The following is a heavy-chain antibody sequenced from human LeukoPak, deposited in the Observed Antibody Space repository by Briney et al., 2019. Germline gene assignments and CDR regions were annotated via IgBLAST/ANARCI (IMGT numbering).Heavy chain of an antibody. CDR2: IHSSGST. CDR3: ARISYSSGWNFDY. D-gene: IGHD6-19*01. V-gene: IGHV4-59*01. J-gene: IGHJ4*02. CDR1: GGSISSYY. Sequence: PETLSLTCTVSGGSISSYYWSWIRQPPGKGLEWIGYIHSSGSTHYNPSLKSRVTISVDTSKNQFSLKLSSVTAADTAMYYCARISYSSGWNFDYWGQGTLVTVSS.